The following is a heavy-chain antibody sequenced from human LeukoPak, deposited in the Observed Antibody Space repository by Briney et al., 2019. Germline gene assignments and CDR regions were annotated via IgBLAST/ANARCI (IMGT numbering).Heavy chain of an antibody. CDR2: IKQDGSEK. CDR1: GFSFTSYW. CDR3: ARWLELMRNFDW. Sequence: PGGCLRLFCVASGFSFTSYWMSWVRQAPGKGLEWVANIKQDGSEKDYVDALKGRFTISRDNAKNSLYLQMNSLRAEDTAVYYCARWLELMRNFDWWGQGTLVTISS. J-gene: IGHJ4*02. D-gene: IGHD5-24*01. V-gene: IGHV3-7*01.